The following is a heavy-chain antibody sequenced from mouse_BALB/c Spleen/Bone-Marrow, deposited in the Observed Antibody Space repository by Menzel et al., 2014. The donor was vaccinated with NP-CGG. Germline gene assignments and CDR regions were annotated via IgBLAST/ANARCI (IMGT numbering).Heavy chain of an antibody. CDR3: AYYRYDEGGFAF. CDR2: IDPANGNT. J-gene: IGHJ3*01. V-gene: IGHV14-3*02. CDR1: GFNIKDTY. Sequence: EVQRVESGAELVKPGASVKLSCTASGFNIKDTYMHWVKQRPEQGLEWIVGIDPANGNTKYDPKFQGEATITADTSSNTAYLQLSSLTSEDTAVYYCAYYRYDEGGFAFWGQGTLVTVSA. D-gene: IGHD2-14*01.